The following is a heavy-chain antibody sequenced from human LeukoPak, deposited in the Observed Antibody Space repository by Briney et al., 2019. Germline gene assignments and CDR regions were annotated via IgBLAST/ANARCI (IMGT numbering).Heavy chain of an antibody. Sequence: GRSLRLSCAASGFTFSNYSMNWVRQAPGKGLEWVSSISSSRSYIYYADSVKGRFTISRDNAKNSLYMQMNSLRAEDTAVYYCARDRFRSSGFLDYWGQGTLSPSPQ. CDR2: ISSSRSYI. J-gene: IGHJ4*02. V-gene: IGHV3-21*01. CDR1: GFTFSNYS. D-gene: IGHD3-22*01. CDR3: ARDRFRSSGFLDY.